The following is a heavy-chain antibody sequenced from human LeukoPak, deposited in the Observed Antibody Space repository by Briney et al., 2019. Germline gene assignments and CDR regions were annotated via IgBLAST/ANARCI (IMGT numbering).Heavy chain of an antibody. CDR2: IYYSGST. CDR3: ARHSYYGSGSYYKGSLNWFDP. J-gene: IGHJ5*02. V-gene: IGHV4-59*08. Sequence: SETLSLTCTVSGGSISSYYWSWIRQPPGKGLEWIGYIYYSGSTNYNPSLKSRVTISVDTSKNQFSLKLSSVTAADTAVYYCARHSYYGSGSYYKGSLNWFDPWGQGTLVTVSS. D-gene: IGHD3-10*01. CDR1: GGSISSYY.